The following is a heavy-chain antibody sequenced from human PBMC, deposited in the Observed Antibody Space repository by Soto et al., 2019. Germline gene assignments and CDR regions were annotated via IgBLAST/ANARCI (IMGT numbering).Heavy chain of an antibody. CDR2: INHSGST. Sequence: QVQLQQWGAGLLKPSETLSLTCAVYGGSFSGYYWSWIRQPPGKGLEWIGEINHSGSTNYNPSLNSRVTISVDTSKNQFSLKLSSVTAADTAVYYCARGRDYYGSGNYRRNYYYMDVWGKGTTVTVSS. CDR3: ARGRDYYGSGNYRRNYYYMDV. D-gene: IGHD3-10*01. CDR1: GGSFSGYY. V-gene: IGHV4-34*01. J-gene: IGHJ6*03.